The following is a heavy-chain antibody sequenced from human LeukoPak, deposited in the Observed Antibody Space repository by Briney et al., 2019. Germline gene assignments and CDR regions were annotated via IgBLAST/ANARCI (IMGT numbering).Heavy chain of an antibody. Sequence: ASVKVSCKASGYTFTSYGISWVRQAPGQGLEWMGWISAYNGNTNYVQKLQGRVTMTTDTSTSTAYMELRSLRSDDTAVYYCARTLYSYGGTYFDYWGQGTLVTVSS. V-gene: IGHV1-18*01. D-gene: IGHD5-18*01. CDR3: ARTLYSYGGTYFDY. CDR2: ISAYNGNT. CDR1: GYTFTSYG. J-gene: IGHJ4*02.